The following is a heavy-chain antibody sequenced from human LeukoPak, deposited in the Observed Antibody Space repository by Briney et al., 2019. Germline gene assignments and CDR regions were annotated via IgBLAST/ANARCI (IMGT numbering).Heavy chain of an antibody. V-gene: IGHV3-7*01. CDR2: INHNGNVN. CDR3: ARDPVEWELLLDY. CDR1: GFTFSSYW. Sequence: PGGSLRLSCAASGFTFSSYWMNWARQAPGKGLEWVASINHNGNVNYYVDSVKGRFTISRDNARNSVFLQMSGLRVEDTAVYYCARDPVEWELLLDYWGQGTLVTVSS. D-gene: IGHD1-26*01. J-gene: IGHJ4*02.